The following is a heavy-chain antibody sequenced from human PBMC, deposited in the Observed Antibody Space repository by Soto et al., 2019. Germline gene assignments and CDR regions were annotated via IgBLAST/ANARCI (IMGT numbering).Heavy chain of an antibody. CDR2: IYSGGST. CDR1: GFTVSSNY. V-gene: IGHV3-66*01. Sequence: GGSLSLSCAASGFTVSSNYMSWVRQAPGKGLEWVSVIYSGGSTYYADSVKGRFTISRDNSKNTLYLQMNSLRAEDTAVYYCARAGAARGAWFDPWGQGTLVTVSS. CDR3: ARAGAARGAWFDP. D-gene: IGHD6-6*01. J-gene: IGHJ5*02.